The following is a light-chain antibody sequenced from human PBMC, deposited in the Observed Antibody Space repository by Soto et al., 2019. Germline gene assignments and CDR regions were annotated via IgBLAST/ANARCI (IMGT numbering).Light chain of an antibody. V-gene: IGLV2-23*01. J-gene: IGLJ2*01. CDR1: SSDVGSYNL. Sequence: QSALTQPASVSGSPGQSITISCTGTSSDVGSYNLVSWYQQHPGKAPKLMIYEGSQRPSGVSNRFSGSKSGNTASLTISGLQAEDEGDYYCCSYAGSSTVVFGGGTKVTVL. CDR3: CSYAGSSTVV. CDR2: EGS.